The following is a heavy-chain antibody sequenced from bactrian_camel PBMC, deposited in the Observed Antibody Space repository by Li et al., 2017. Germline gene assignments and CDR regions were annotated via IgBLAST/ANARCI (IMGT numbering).Heavy chain of an antibody. D-gene: IGHD4*01. V-gene: IGHV3S1*01. CDR3: AAAPSLGAVGLYEYNY. J-gene: IGHJ4*01. Sequence: HVQLVESGGGAVQAGGSLRLSCAASGDTYCMGWFHQAPGKGLEWVSAINSGGAYTNYADSVKGRFTISRDNAENTLYLQMNSLKPEDTAMYYCAAAPSLGAVGLYEYNYWGQGTQVTVS. CDR2: INSGGAYT. CDR1: GDTYC.